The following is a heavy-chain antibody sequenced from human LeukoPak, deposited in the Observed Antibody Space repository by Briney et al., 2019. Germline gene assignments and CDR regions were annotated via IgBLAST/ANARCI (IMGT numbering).Heavy chain of an antibody. V-gene: IGHV3-7*01. D-gene: IGHD5-18*01. CDR2: MNVDGSDK. CDR1: GFTFTNHW. J-gene: IGHJ4*02. CDR3: TRGDGRGRSDGAI. Sequence: GESLSLSCGASGFTFTNHWMGWVRQAPENGLEWVAIMNVDGSDKYHLDSVKGRFTVSRDNAKNTLYLQMNSLRVEDTALYYCTRGDGRGRSDGAIWGPGTLVTVSS.